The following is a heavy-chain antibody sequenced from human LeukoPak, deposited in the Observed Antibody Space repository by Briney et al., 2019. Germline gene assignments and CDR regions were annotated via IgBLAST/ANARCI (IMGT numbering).Heavy chain of an antibody. CDR1: GYSISSGYY. Sequence: SETLSLTCAVSGYSISSGYYWGWIRQPPGKGLEWIGSIYHSGSTYYNPSLKSRVTISVDTSKNQFSLKLSSVTAADTAVYYCAGDSVRRPDGSGSYNWFDPWGQGTLVTVSS. CDR3: AGDSVRRPDGSGSYNWFDP. V-gene: IGHV4-38-2*02. J-gene: IGHJ5*02. CDR2: IYHSGST. D-gene: IGHD3-10*01.